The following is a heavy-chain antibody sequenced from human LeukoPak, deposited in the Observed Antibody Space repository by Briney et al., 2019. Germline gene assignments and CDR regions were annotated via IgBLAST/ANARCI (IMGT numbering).Heavy chain of an antibody. CDR2: ISATGSTI. CDR1: GFTFSSFT. CDR3: VRRGYTSGWDY. Sequence: GGSLRLSCAASGFTFSSFTMNWVRQSPGKGLEWVSYISATGSTIYYADSVKGRFTISRDNAKNSLYLQMNSLRAEDTAVYFCVRRGYTSGWDYWGQGTLVTVSS. J-gene: IGHJ4*02. D-gene: IGHD6-19*01. V-gene: IGHV3-48*01.